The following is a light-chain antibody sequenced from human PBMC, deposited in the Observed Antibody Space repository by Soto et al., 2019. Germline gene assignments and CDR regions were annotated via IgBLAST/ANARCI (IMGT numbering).Light chain of an antibody. V-gene: IGLV2-23*01. Sequence: QSALTQPASVSGSPGESITISCTGTSSDVGTYNLVTWYQQHPGRVPRLILYEGNKRPSGVSSRFSASKSGNTASLTISGLQAEDEADYFCCSYAPSRTLLFGG. J-gene: IGLJ2*01. CDR3: CSYAPSRTLL. CDR2: EGN. CDR1: SSDVGTYNL.